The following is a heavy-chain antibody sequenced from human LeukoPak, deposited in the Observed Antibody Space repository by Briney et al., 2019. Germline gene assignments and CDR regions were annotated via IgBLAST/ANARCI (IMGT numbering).Heavy chain of an antibody. CDR1: GFTFSDYY. CDR2: ISSSGSTI. V-gene: IGHV3-11*04. D-gene: IGHD3-3*01. CDR3: ASGLDFLGGGVVPIDY. Sequence: GGSLRLSCAASGFTFSDYYMSWIRQAPGEGLEWVSYISSSGSTIYYADSVKGRFTISRDNAKNSLYLQMNSLGAEDTAVYYCASGLDFLGGGVVPIDYWGQGTLVTVSS. J-gene: IGHJ4*02.